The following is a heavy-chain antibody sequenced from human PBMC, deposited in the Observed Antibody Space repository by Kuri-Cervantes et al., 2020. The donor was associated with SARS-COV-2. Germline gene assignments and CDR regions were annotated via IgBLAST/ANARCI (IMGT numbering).Heavy chain of an antibody. D-gene: IGHD1-26*01. V-gene: IGHV3-48*01. Sequence: GGSLRLSCAASGFTFSSYSMNWVRQAPGKGLEWVSYISSSSSTIYYADSVKGRFTISRDNSKNTLYLQMNSLRAEDTAVYYCAREGWELLDYWGQGTLVTVSS. J-gene: IGHJ4*02. CDR1: GFTFSSYS. CDR2: ISSSSSTI. CDR3: AREGWELLDY.